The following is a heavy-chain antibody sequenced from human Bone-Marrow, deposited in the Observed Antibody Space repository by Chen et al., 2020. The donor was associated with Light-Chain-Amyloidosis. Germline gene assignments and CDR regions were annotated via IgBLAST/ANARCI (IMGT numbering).Heavy chain of an antibody. J-gene: IGHJ4*02. D-gene: IGHD5-12*01. Sequence: QVQLVESGGGVVQPGRSLRLSCAASGFTFSSYGMHWVRQAPGKGLEWVAVIWYDGSNKYYADSVKGRFTISRDNSKNTLYLQMNSLRAEDTAVYYCARGGERWLQFYSFDYWGQGTLVTVSS. V-gene: IGHV3-33*01. CDR2: IWYDGSNK. CDR3: ARGGERWLQFYSFDY. CDR1: GFTFSSYG.